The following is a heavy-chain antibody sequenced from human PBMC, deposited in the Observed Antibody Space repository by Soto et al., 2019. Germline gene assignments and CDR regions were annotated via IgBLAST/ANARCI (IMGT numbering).Heavy chain of an antibody. Sequence: PGESLKISCKGSGYSFATYWIGGVRQMPGKGLEWMGIIYPGDSDTRYSPSFQGQVTISADKSISTAYLQWSRLKASDTAMYYWARHGINRDGYNYYHYGMDVWGQGTTVTVAS. CDR3: ARHGINRDGYNYYHYGMDV. D-gene: IGHD5-12*01. V-gene: IGHV5-51*01. CDR2: IYPGDSDT. CDR1: GYSFATYW. J-gene: IGHJ6*02.